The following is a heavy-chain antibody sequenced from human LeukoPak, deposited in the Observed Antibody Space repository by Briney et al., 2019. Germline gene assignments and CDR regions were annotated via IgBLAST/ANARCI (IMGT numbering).Heavy chain of an antibody. CDR3: ARGGQLVPYYYYYMDV. Sequence: SETLSLTCSVSSGSICSVSYGWSWIRQPAGKGLEWIGRIYTSGSTNYNPYLKSRVTISVDTSKNQFSLKLSSVTAADTAVYYCARGGQLVPYYYYYMDVWGKGTTVTVSS. CDR2: IYTSGST. J-gene: IGHJ6*03. D-gene: IGHD6-6*01. CDR1: SGSICSVSYG. V-gene: IGHV4-61*02.